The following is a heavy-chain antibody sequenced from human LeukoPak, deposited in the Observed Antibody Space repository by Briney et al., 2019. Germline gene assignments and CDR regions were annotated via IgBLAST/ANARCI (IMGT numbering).Heavy chain of an antibody. V-gene: IGHV1-2*02. CDR3: ARADEYRSEYYFDY. J-gene: IGHJ4*02. D-gene: IGHD6-6*01. CDR2: VNPNSAAT. CDR1: GYTFTSDY. Sequence: ASVKVSCKSSGYTFTSDYMNWVRQAPGQGLEWMGWVNPNSAATNYAQKFQGRVTMTRDTSMRTAYMELSRLRSDDTAVYYCARADEYRSEYYFDYWGQGTLVTVSS.